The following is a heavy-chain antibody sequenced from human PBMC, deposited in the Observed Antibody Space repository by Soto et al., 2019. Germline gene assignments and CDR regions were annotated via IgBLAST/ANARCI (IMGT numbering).Heavy chain of an antibody. CDR1: GFTFSRYG. D-gene: IGHD1-7*01. Sequence: QVQLVESGGGVVQPGRSLRLSCAASGFTFSRYGMHWVRQAPGKGLEWVAGIWYDGSNKYYEDFVKGRFIISRDKPKNSLYIQMNRLPAKRTAMYYFARAPTVTNCFVDNVDVSRKGNRVTVSS. V-gene: IGHV3-33*01. CDR2: IWYDGSNK. J-gene: IGHJ6*04. CDR3: ARAPTVTNCFVDNVDV.